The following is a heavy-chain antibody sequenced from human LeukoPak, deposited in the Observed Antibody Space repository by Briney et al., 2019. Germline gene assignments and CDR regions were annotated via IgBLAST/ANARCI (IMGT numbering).Heavy chain of an antibody. CDR3: ARVVPAAIYSPKHTFDP. CDR2: IYHSGST. V-gene: IGHV4-38-2*01. CDR1: GYSISSGYY. D-gene: IGHD2-2*01. J-gene: IGHJ5*02. Sequence: SSETLSLTCAVSGYSISSGYYWGWIRQPPGKGLEWIGSIYHSGSTYYNPSLKSRVTISVDKSKNQFSLKLSSVTAADTAVYYCARVVPAAIYSPKHTFDPWGQGTLVTVSS.